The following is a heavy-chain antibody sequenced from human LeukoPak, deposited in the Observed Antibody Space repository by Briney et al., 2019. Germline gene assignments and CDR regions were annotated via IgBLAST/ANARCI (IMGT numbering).Heavy chain of an antibody. V-gene: IGHV4-34*01. Sequence: PSETLSLTCAVYGGSFSGYYWSWIRQPPGKGLEWIGEINHSGSTNYNPSLKSRVTISVDTSKNQFSLKLSSVTAADTAVYYCARVGGYDFWSGLNWFDPWGQGTLVTVSS. D-gene: IGHD3-3*01. J-gene: IGHJ5*02. CDR3: ARVGGYDFWSGLNWFDP. CDR2: INHSGST. CDR1: GGSFSGYY.